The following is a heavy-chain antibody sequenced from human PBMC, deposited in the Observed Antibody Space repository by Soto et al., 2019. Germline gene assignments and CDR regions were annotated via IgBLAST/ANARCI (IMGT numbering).Heavy chain of an antibody. D-gene: IGHD3-22*01. CDR3: VHSPSYDNNGYPFGL. V-gene: IGHV2-5*02. J-gene: IGHJ2*01. Sequence: QITLKESGPTLVKPTQTLTLTCTFSGFSFSTNGVCVGWIRQPPGKALEWLALIYWDDDKHYSPSLMSRLTISKDTSRNQVVLTMTNMDPVDTATYYCVHSPSYDNNGYPFGLWGRGALVTVSS. CDR1: GFSFSTNGVC. CDR2: IYWDDDK.